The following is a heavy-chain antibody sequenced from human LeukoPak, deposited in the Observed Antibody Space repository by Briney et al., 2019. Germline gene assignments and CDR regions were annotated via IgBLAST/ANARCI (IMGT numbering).Heavy chain of an antibody. Sequence: GGSLRLSCAASGFTFSSYAMSWVRQAPGKGLEWVSTISGRGHSTYYADSVKGRSTISRDNSKRTLYLQMISLRAEDTAVYYCAKIYYYDSSGYYYRSFYFDYWGQGTLVTVSS. J-gene: IGHJ4*02. V-gene: IGHV3-23*01. CDR2: ISGRGHST. CDR1: GFTFSSYA. CDR3: AKIYYYDSSGYYYRSFYFDY. D-gene: IGHD3-22*01.